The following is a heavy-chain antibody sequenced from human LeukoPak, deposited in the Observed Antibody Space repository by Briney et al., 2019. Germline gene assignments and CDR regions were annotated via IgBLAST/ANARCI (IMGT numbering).Heavy chain of an antibody. CDR3: ARGPGRAYFQH. CDR2: IYYSGST. V-gene: IGHV4-59*01. CDR1: GGSISSYY. Sequence: KTSETLSLTCTVSGGSISSYYWSWIRQPPGKGLDWIGYIYYSGSTNYNPSLKSRVTISVDTSKNQFSLKLSSVTAADTAVYYCARGPGRAYFQHWGQGTLVTVSS. J-gene: IGHJ1*01. D-gene: IGHD2-15*01.